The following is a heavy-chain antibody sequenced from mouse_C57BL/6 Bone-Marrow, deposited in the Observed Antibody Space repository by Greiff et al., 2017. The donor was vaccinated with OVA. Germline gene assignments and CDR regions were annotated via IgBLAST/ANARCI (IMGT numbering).Heavy chain of an antibody. V-gene: IGHV14-3*01. CDR3: ARTPFYYYGSSSYFDY. CDR1: GFNIKNTY. J-gene: IGHJ2*01. CDR2: IDPANGNT. Sequence: EVQLQQSVAELVRPGASVKLSCTASGFNIKNTYMHWVKQRPEQGLEWIGRIDPANGNTKYAPKFQGKATITADTSSNTAYLQLSSLTSEDTAIYYCARTPFYYYGSSSYFDYWGQGTTLTVSS. D-gene: IGHD1-1*01.